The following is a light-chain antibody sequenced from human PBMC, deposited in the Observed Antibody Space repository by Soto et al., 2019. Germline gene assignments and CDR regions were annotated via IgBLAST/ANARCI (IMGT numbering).Light chain of an antibody. J-gene: IGKJ1*01. Sequence: EIVMTQSPATLSVSPGERAILSCRASQSVSINLAWYQQKVGQAPRLLIYGASTRATGVPARFSGSGSGTEFTLAISSLQSEDFAVYCCQQYHDRWTFGQGTKVEVK. CDR3: QQYHDRWT. CDR2: GAS. CDR1: QSVSIN. V-gene: IGKV3-15*01.